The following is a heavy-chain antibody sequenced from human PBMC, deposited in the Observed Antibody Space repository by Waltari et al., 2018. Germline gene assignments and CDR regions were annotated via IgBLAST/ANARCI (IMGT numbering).Heavy chain of an antibody. V-gene: IGHV3-33*01. CDR2: IQEDESTI. Sequence: QVQLVESGGGVVQPGRSVRLSCAVSGFSVRTYGMHWVRQPAGKGRWCVAFIQEDESTIHYADSVRGRFTVSRDTSKNMVALQMNSLTVEDSSIYFCAREVSRYFIHAFDIRGQGTMVIVSS. CDR1: GFSVRTYG. CDR3: AREVSRYFIHAFDI. J-gene: IGHJ3*02. D-gene: IGHD2-2*01.